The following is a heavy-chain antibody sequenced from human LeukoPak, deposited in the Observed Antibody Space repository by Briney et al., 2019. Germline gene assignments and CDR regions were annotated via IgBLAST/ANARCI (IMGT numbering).Heavy chain of an antibody. V-gene: IGHV3-7*01. CDR3: ARESLHSSRPERHIDY. Sequence: GGSLRLSCAASGFIFSNSWMSWVRQAPGKGLEWVANVRQDGGEKYYVDSVKGRLTISRDNAKNSLYLQMDSLRVEDTAVYYCARESLHSSRPERHIDYWGQGTLVTVSS. D-gene: IGHD2-2*01. J-gene: IGHJ4*02. CDR2: VRQDGGEK. CDR1: GFIFSNSW.